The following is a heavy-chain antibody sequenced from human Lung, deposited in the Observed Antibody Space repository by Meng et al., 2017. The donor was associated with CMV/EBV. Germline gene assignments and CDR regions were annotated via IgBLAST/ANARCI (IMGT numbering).Heavy chain of an antibody. CDR3: LRRSGGSV. J-gene: IGHJ1*01. V-gene: IGHV4-4*02. D-gene: IGHD3-10*01. CDR2: IPHRGSS. Sequence: QVQLGDAGPALVTPSATLSPACAVSGDSITNHNWWAWVRQPPGKGLEWIGEIPHRGSSAYNPSLKSRVSMSIDKSKNQFSLKLTSVTAADTAVYHCLRRSGGSVWGQGTLVTVSS. CDR1: GDSITNHNW.